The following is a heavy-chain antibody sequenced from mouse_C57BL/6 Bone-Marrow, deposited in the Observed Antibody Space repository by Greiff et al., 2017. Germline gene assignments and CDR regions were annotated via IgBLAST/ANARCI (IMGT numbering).Heavy chain of an antibody. CDR3: EVRSYYGSSNGY. J-gene: IGHJ2*01. D-gene: IGHD1-1*01. CDR1: GYTFTSYW. CDR2: IYPNSGST. Sequence: QVQLQQFGAELVKPGASVKLSCKASGYTFTSYWMHWVKQRPGQGLEWIGMIYPNSGSTNYNEKFKSKATLTADKSSSTAYMQLSSLTSEDSAVYYCEVRSYYGSSNGYWGQGTTLTVSS. V-gene: IGHV1-64*01.